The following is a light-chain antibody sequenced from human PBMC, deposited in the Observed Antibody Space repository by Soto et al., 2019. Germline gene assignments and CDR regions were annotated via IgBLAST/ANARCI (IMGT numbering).Light chain of an antibody. Sequence: ETVMTQSPATLSVSPGERATLSCRAGQSVNSYLAWYQQKPGQAPRLLIRGASARATGIPARFSGSGSGTEFTLTISSLQSEDCAVYYCQQYNQWPLTFGGGTKVEI. V-gene: IGKV3-15*01. J-gene: IGKJ4*01. CDR1: QSVNSY. CDR2: GAS. CDR3: QQYNQWPLT.